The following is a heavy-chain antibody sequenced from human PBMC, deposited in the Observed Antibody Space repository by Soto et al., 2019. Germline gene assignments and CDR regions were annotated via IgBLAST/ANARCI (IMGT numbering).Heavy chain of an antibody. V-gene: IGHV3-30*18. CDR3: AKDRDGYFDWLLYH. J-gene: IGHJ5*02. CDR1: GFTFSSDG. CDR2: ISYDGSNK. Sequence: QVQLVESGGGVVQPGRSLRLSCAASGFTFSSDGMHWVRQAPGKGLEWVAVISYDGSNKYYADSVKGRFTISRDNSKNTLYLQMNSLRAEDTAVYYCAKDRDGYFDWLLYHWGQGTLVTVSS. D-gene: IGHD3-9*01.